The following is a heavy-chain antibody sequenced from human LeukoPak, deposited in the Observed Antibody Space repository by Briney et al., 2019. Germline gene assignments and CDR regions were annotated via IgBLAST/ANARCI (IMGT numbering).Heavy chain of an antibody. CDR1: GFTFSSDA. CDR2: ISYDGSNK. D-gene: IGHD3-3*01. Sequence: GRSLRLSCAASGFTFSSDAMHWVRQAPGKGLEWVAVISYDGSNKYYADSVKGRFTISRDNSKNTLYLQMNSLRAEDTAVYYCAKPRGGYYFDYWGQGTLVTVSS. V-gene: IGHV3-30-3*02. CDR3: AKPRGGYYFDY. J-gene: IGHJ4*02.